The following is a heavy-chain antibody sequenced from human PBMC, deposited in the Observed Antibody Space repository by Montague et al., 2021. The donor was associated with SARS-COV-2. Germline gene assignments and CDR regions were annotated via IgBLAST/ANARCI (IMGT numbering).Heavy chain of an antibody. Sequence: SETLSLTCAVSGVSITSTNWWCLVRQPPGKGLEWIGEISYGGIATXNPXRKSRATISMDRSRNLFSLKLSSVTAADTAIYYCAGKVLTVPADYWGQGTLVTVS. J-gene: IGHJ4*02. CDR1: GVSITSTNW. CDR2: ISYGGIA. D-gene: IGHD4-11*01. CDR3: AGKVLTVPADY. V-gene: IGHV4-4*02.